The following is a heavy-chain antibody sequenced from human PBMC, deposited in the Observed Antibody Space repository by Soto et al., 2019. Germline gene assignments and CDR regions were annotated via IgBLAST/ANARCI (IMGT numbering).Heavy chain of an antibody. CDR2: IDYSGTA. D-gene: IGHD4-4*01. J-gene: IGHJ4*02. CDR3: ARTTGRNIDV. CDR1: YGSISVSNVF. V-gene: IGHV4-39*01. Sequence: SETLSLTCTVSYGSISVSNVFWGWVRQPPGKGLEWIGNIDYSGTAYFNPSLGTRVTFPVDTSKNQFSLTLYSVTAADTAVYYCARTTGRNIDVWGQGILVTVSS.